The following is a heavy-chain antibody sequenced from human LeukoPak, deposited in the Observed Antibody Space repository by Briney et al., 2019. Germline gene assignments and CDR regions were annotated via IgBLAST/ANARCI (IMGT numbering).Heavy chain of an antibody. V-gene: IGHV3-7*01. Sequence: GGSLRLSCAASGIAFDYYWMIWVRQAPGKGLEWVANINEDGSERHYVDSVKGRFTVSRDNAKYFLYLQMNSLTTEDTAVYYCAPWRVPYFFDYWGQGIQVTVSS. CDR3: APWRVPYFFDY. D-gene: IGHD1-1*01. CDR1: GIAFDYYW. J-gene: IGHJ4*02. CDR2: INEDGSER.